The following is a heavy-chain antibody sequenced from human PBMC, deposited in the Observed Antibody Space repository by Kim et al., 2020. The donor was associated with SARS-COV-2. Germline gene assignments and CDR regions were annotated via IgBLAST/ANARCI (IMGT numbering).Heavy chain of an antibody. Sequence: SVKVSCKASGGTFSSYAISWVRQAPGQGLEWMGGIIPIFGTANYAQKFQGRVTITADESTSTAYMELSSLRSEDTAVYYCARVYSGYHLLNRFDPWGQGTLVTVSS. V-gene: IGHV1-69*13. CDR3: ARVYSGYHLLNRFDP. CDR2: IIPIFGTA. D-gene: IGHD5-12*01. J-gene: IGHJ5*02. CDR1: GGTFSSYA.